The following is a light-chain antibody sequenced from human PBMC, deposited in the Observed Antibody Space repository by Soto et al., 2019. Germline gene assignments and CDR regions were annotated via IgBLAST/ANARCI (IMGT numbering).Light chain of an antibody. CDR1: IRDVGAYNL. Sequence: QSVLTQPASVSGSAGQSITISCSGTIRDVGAYNLVSWYQQHPGKAPKLIIYEVRKRPSGISARFSGSRSGNTASLTISGLQPEDEVDYYCCAYTGRSTLVFGRVTQLTVL. J-gene: IGLJ3*02. CDR3: CAYTGRSTLV. CDR2: EVR. V-gene: IGLV2-14*02.